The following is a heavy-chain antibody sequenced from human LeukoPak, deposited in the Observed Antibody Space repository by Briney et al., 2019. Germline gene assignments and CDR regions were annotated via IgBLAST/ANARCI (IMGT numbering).Heavy chain of an antibody. D-gene: IGHD3-10*01. Sequence: GGSLRLSCAASGFTFSSYGMHWVRQAPGKGLEWVAVIWYDGSNKYYADSVKGRFTISRDNSKNTLYLQMNRLRAEDTAVYYCARGVRGVISWFDPWGKGTLVTVSS. J-gene: IGHJ5*02. CDR3: ARGVRGVISWFDP. CDR1: GFTFSSYG. V-gene: IGHV3-33*01. CDR2: IWYDGSNK.